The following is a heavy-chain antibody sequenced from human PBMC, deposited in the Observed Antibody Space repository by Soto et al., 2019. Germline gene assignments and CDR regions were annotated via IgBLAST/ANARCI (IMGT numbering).Heavy chain of an antibody. CDR2: IIPTFGTG. D-gene: IGHD5-12*01. CDR1: GGTFNNYA. CDR3: ATIDGILLRGCRSPTHALDR. Sequence: QVLLVQSGPEVEKPGSSVKVSCKASGGTFNNYAINWVRQAPGKGLEWMGGIIPTFGTGTHAQTLQGRFMITANGPTRTVNASLTRILAEGTPISYCATIDGILLRGCRSPTHALDRWGQGTTVSVSS. J-gene: IGHJ6*02. V-gene: IGHV1-69*01.